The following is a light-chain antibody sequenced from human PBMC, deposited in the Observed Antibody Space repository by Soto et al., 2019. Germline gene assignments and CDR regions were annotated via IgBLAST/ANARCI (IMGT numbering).Light chain of an antibody. J-gene: IGKJ1*01. CDR2: DAS. CDR3: QQRINWPWT. Sequence: EIVFTQPPATLSLSPGERATLSCRASQSVSSYLAWYQQKPGQAPRLLIYDASNRATGIPARFSGSGSGTDFTLTISSLEPEDFAVYYCQQRINWPWTFGQGTKV. CDR1: QSVSSY. V-gene: IGKV3-11*01.